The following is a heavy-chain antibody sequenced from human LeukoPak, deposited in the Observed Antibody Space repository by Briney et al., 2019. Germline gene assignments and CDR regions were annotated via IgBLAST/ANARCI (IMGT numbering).Heavy chain of an antibody. J-gene: IGHJ5*02. CDR3: ARGGKIVVVAATRYNWFDP. Sequence: ASVKVSCKASGYTFTSYDINWVRQATGQVLEWMGWMNPNSGNTGYAQKFQGRVTMTRNTSISTAYMELSSLRSEDTAVYYCARGGKIVVVAATRYNWFDPWGQGTLVTVSS. CDR2: MNPNSGNT. V-gene: IGHV1-8*01. D-gene: IGHD2-15*01. CDR1: GYTFTSYD.